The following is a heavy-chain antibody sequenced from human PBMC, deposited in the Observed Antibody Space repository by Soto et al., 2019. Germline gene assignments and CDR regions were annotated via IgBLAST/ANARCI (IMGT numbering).Heavy chain of an antibody. D-gene: IGHD4-17*01. V-gene: IGHV4-61*01. Sequence: PSETLSLTCAISGGSITSDNWWSWIRQPPGKRLEWIGYVYYSGTTNYNPSLKSRVTISVDLSKNQFSLRLSSVTTADTALYYCARTTAVPNTLRSRYFFDYWGQGTLVTVSS. CDR1: GGSITSDNW. J-gene: IGHJ4*02. CDR3: ARTTAVPNTLRSRYFFDY. CDR2: VYYSGTT.